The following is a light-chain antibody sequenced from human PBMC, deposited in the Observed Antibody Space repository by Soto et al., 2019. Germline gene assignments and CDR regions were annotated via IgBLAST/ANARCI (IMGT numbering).Light chain of an antibody. CDR1: QDIKNY. CDR3: QHYHHLPPLS. CDR2: DAS. J-gene: IGKJ4*01. V-gene: IGKV1-33*01. Sequence: DIQMTQSPSSLSASVGDRVTITCQASQDIKNYLNWYQQKPGKAPNLLIYDASNLKTGVPSRFSGSGSATHFTFTISSLHPEDIATYYCQHYHHLPPLSFGGGTKVEIK.